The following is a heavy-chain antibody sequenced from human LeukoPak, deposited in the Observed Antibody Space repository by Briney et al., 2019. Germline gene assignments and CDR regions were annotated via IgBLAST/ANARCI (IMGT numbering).Heavy chain of an antibody. V-gene: IGHV1-2*02. Sequence: ASVKVSCTASGYTFTGYYMHWVRQAPGQGLEWMGWINPNSGGTNYAQNFQGRVTMTRDRSISTACMELSRLRSDDTAVYYCARSANPATAFDYWGQGTLVTVSS. CDR2: INPNSGGT. CDR3: ARSANPATAFDY. J-gene: IGHJ4*02. D-gene: IGHD2-21*02. CDR1: GYTFTGYY.